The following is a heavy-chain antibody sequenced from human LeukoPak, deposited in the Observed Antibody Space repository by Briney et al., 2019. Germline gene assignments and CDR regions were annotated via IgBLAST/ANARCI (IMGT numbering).Heavy chain of an antibody. J-gene: IGHJ6*02. CDR1: GYTFIDHY. CDR3: ARGPRGSGNRYGMDV. D-gene: IGHD3-10*01. Sequence: ASVKVSCKTSGYTFIDHYIHWVRQAPGQGPEWLGWINPDSGATNYAQKFQGRVTMTRDTAISTVYMGLSSLSSDDTAVYYCARGPRGSGNRYGMDVWGQGTTVTVSS. CDR2: INPDSGAT. V-gene: IGHV1-2*02.